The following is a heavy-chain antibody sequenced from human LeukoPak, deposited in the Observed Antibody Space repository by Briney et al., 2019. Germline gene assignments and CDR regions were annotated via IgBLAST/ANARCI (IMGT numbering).Heavy chain of an antibody. V-gene: IGHV3-23*01. CDR2: ISGSGGST. D-gene: IGHD3-22*01. CDR3: AKDGGGYYDSSGYYRN. Sequence: GSLRLSCAASGFSFSSYAMSWVRQAPGKGLEWVSAISGSGGSTYYADSVKGRFTISRDNSKNTLYLQMNSLRAEGTAVYYCAKDGGGYYDSSGYYRNWGQGTLVTVSS. J-gene: IGHJ4*02. CDR1: GFSFSSYA.